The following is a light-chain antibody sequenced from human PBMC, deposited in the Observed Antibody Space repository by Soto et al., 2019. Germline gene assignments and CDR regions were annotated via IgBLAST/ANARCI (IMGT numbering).Light chain of an antibody. CDR3: QQRYTWPS. CDR2: DAS. Sequence: ETVLTQSPATLSLSPGERDTISCRASQSVSRSLAWYQQKPGQAPRLLIYDASNSATGIPARFSGSGSGTDFTLTISSLEPEDFAVYFCQQRYTWPSFGPGTKVDIK. J-gene: IGKJ3*01. V-gene: IGKV3-11*01. CDR1: QSVSRS.